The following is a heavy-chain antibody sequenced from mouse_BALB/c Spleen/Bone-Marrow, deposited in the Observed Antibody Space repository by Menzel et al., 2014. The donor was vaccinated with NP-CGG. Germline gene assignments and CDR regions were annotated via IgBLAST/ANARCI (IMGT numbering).Heavy chain of an antibody. CDR3: ARLSYYGRFAY. D-gene: IGHD1-1*01. CDR1: GFDFSGYW. Sequence: EVQLQESGGGLVQPGGSLKPSCPASGFDFSGYWMSWVRQAPGKGLEWIGEINPDSTTINYAPSRKDKFIISRDNAKNTLFLQMSKVRSEDTALYYCARLSYYGRFAYWGQGTLVTVSA. V-gene: IGHV4-1*02. J-gene: IGHJ3*01. CDR2: INPDSTTI.